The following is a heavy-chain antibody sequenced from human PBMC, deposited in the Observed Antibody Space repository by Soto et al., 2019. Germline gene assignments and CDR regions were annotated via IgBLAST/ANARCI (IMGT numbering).Heavy chain of an antibody. CDR2: ISGSGGSS. CDR1: GFAFSTYG. D-gene: IGHD6-13*01. Sequence: GGSLRLSCSASGFAFSTYGMTWVRQGPGKGLEWVSVISGSGGSSYYAASVKGRFTISRDNSKNTVFLQMNGLRAEDTAVYYCAKVTKRAAAGRYEYYKYGMDVWGQGTTVTVSS. J-gene: IGHJ6*02. V-gene: IGHV3-23*01. CDR3: AKVTKRAAAGRYEYYKYGMDV.